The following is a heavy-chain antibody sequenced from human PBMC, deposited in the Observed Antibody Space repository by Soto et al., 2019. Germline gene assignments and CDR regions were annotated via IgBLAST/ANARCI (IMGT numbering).Heavy chain of an antibody. CDR1: GFTFSGDA. Sequence: EVQLVESGGGLVKPGGSLRLSCAASGFTFSGDAMNWVRQSPGKGLEWVSSSSTTSTYIYYAESVKGRFTISRDNANNSLHLQMKALRSEDKAVYYCTRDYFRDVWGQEPTVTVPS. CDR2: SSTTSTYI. CDR3: TRDYFRDV. V-gene: IGHV3-21*01. D-gene: IGHD3-9*01. J-gene: IGHJ6*02.